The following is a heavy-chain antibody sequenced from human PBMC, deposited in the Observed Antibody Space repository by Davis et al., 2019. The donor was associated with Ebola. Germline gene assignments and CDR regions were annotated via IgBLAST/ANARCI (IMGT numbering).Heavy chain of an antibody. CDR2: IKQDGSEK. CDR3: AREWGASMIVENWFDP. J-gene: IGHJ5*02. CDR1: GFTFNTYW. D-gene: IGHD3-22*01. V-gene: IGHV3-7*01. Sequence: GGSLRLSCAASGFTFNTYWMNWVRQGPGKGLEWVANIKQDGSEKYYVDSVKGRFTISRDNAKNSLYLQMNSLRDEDTAVYYCAREWGASMIVENWFDPWGQGTLVTVSS.